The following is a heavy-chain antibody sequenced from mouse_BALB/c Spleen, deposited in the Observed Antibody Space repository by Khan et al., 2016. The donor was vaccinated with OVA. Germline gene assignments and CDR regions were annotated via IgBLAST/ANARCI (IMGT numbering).Heavy chain of an antibody. V-gene: IGHV5-6*01. CDR3: TRLAYYYDSEGFAY. CDR2: VSTGGHYT. Sequence: EVELVESGGDIVKPGGSLKLSCAASGFTFSTYGMSWVRQTPDKRLEWVATVSTGGHYTYYSDTVKGRFTISRDNAKNTLYRQMTSLRSEDTAMFYCTRLAYYYDSEGFAYWGQGTLVTVSA. J-gene: IGHJ3*01. D-gene: IGHD1-1*01. CDR1: GFTFSTYG.